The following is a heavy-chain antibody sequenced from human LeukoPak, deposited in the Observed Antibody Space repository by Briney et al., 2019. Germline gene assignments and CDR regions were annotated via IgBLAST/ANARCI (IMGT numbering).Heavy chain of an antibody. CDR2: IKQDGSEK. Sequence: PGGSLRLSCAASGFTFSSYWMSWVRQAPGKGLEWVANIKQDGSEKYYVDSVKGRFTISRDNAKNSLYLQMNSLRAEDTAVCYCARECSSTSCYDAADVWGKGTTVTVSS. D-gene: IGHD2-2*01. CDR3: ARECSSTSCYDAADV. CDR1: GFTFSSYW. V-gene: IGHV3-7*01. J-gene: IGHJ6*04.